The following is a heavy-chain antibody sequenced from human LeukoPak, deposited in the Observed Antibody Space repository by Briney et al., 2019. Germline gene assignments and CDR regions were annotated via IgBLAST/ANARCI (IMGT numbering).Heavy chain of an antibody. Sequence: PGGSLRLSCAASGFTFSDYDMHWVRQPTGKGLEWVAAIGTAGDTYYTGSVKGRFTISRENAKNSLYLQMNSLRAGDTAAYYCARVAKERVGGVYYFDYWGQGTLVTVSS. CDR3: ARVAKERVGGVYYFDY. CDR1: GFTFSDYD. V-gene: IGHV3-13*01. J-gene: IGHJ4*02. CDR2: IGTAGDT. D-gene: IGHD1-1*01.